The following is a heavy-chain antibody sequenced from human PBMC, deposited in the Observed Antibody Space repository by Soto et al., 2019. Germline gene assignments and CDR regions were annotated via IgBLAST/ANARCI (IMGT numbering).Heavy chain of an antibody. CDR1: GGSISSGNYY. CDR3: ARGGIQLAGSLYDY. CDR2: IYSTGSS. Sequence: SETLSLTCTVSGGSISSGNYYWSWIRQSPGKGLEWIGYIYSTGSSYYNPSPRSRVSMSVDASKNQFSLNLSSVTAADTAVYYCARGGIQLAGSLYDYWGQGTLVTVSS. J-gene: IGHJ4*02. V-gene: IGHV4-30-4*01. D-gene: IGHD5-18*01.